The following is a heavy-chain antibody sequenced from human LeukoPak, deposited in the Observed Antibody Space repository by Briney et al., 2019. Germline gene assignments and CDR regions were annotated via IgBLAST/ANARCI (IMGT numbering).Heavy chain of an antibody. J-gene: IGHJ4*02. CDR2: ISGSGGST. CDR3: AKDSRLVLMAL. Sequence: GGSLRLSCAASGYTFSSYAMSWVRQAPGKGLEWVSAISGSGGSTYYADSVKGRFTISRDNSKNTLYLQMNSLRAEDTAVYYCAKDSRLVLMALWGQGTLVTVSS. D-gene: IGHD2-8*01. V-gene: IGHV3-23*01. CDR1: GYTFSSYA.